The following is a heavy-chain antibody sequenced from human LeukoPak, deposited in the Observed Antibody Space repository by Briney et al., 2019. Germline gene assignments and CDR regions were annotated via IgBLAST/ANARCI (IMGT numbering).Heavy chain of an antibody. Sequence: SETLSLTCTVSGDSISSGGYYWSWIRQHPGKGLEYIGYIHYSGSTYYNPSLKSRVTISVDTSKNQFSLELSSVTAADTAVYYCARSFLGPWDFDSWGQGTLVTVSS. V-gene: IGHV4-31*03. J-gene: IGHJ4*02. D-gene: IGHD3-16*01. CDR3: ARSFLGPWDFDS. CDR1: GDSISSGGYY. CDR2: IHYSGST.